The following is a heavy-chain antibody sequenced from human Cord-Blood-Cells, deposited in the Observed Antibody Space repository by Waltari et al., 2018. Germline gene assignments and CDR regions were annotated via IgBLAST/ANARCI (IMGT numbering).Heavy chain of an antibody. Sequence: EVQLVESGGGLLQPGGSLRLSCAASGFTLSSYEMNWVRQAPGKGLEWVSYISSSGSTIYYADSVKGRFTISRDNAKNSLYLQMNSLRAEDTAVYYCAREGRVGATFDYWGQGTLVTVSS. CDR1: GFTLSSYE. J-gene: IGHJ4*02. D-gene: IGHD1-26*01. CDR2: ISSSGSTI. CDR3: AREGRVGATFDY. V-gene: IGHV3-48*03.